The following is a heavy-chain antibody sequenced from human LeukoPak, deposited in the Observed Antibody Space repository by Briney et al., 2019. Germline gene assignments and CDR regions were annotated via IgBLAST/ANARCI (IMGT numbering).Heavy chain of an antibody. V-gene: IGHV1-2*02. CDR3: ASMGDFWSGYPDFDY. CDR1: GYTFTGYY. J-gene: IGHJ4*02. CDR2: INPNSGGT. Sequence: ASVKVSCKASGYTFTGYYMHWVRQAPGQGLEWMGWINPNSGGTNYAQKFQGRVTVTRDTSISTAYMELSRLRSDDTAVYYCASMGDFWSGYPDFDYWGQGTLVTVSS. D-gene: IGHD3-3*01.